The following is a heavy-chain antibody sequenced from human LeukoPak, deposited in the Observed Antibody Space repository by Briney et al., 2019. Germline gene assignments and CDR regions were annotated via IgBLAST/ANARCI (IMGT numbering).Heavy chain of an antibody. CDR2: ISAYNGNT. CDR3: ARDLEYGYYDSSGYYQDY. V-gene: IGHV1-18*01. Sequence: ASVKVSCKASGYTFTSYGISWVRQAPGQGLEWMGWISAYNGNTNYAQKLQGRVAMTTDTSTSTAYMELRSLRSDDTAVYYCARDLEYGYYDSSGYYQDYWGQGTLVTVSP. D-gene: IGHD3-22*01. CDR1: GYTFTSYG. J-gene: IGHJ4*02.